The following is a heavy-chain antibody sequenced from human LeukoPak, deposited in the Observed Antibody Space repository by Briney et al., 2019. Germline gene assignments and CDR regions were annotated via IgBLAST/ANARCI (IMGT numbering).Heavy chain of an antibody. CDR2: IKQDGSEQ. V-gene: IGHV3-7*04. CDR1: GFTFSSYY. Sequence: GGSLRLSCVASGFTFSSYYMAWVRQAPGKGLEWVANIKQDGSEQYYGGSVRGRFTISRDNASNSLYLQLESLTVEDTAVYFCAGGFGFLIESWGQGTLVTVSS. D-gene: IGHD3-10*01. J-gene: IGHJ4*02. CDR3: AGGFGFLIES.